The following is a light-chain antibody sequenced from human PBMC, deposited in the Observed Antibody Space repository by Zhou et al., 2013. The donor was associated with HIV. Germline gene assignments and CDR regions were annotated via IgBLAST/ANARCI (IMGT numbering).Light chain of an antibody. Sequence: DIQMTQSPSTLSASVGDRVTIACRASQSIHNWLAWYQQRPGQAPQLLIYKASNLQSGVPLRFSGSGSGTEFTLTITSLQPEDFATYYCQQATSFPRTFGGGSKVEIK. CDR3: QQATSFPRT. J-gene: IGKJ4*01. CDR2: KAS. V-gene: IGKV1-5*03. CDR1: QSIHNW.